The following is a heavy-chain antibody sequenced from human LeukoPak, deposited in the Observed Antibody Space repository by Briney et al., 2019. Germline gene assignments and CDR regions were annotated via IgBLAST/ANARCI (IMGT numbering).Heavy chain of an antibody. CDR3: ARALVVVPAEDEGY. D-gene: IGHD2-2*01. V-gene: IGHV1-8*01. Sequence: ASVKVSCKASGYTFTSYDINWVRQATGQGLEWMGWMNPNSGNTGYAQKFQGRVTMTRDTSISTAYMELSRLRSDDTAVYYCARALVVVPAEDEGYWGQGTLVTVSS. CDR1: GYTFTSYD. CDR2: MNPNSGNT. J-gene: IGHJ4*02.